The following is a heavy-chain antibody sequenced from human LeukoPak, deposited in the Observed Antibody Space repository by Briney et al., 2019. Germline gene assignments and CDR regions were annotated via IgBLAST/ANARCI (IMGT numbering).Heavy chain of an antibody. Sequence: GAVISYDGSNKYYADSVKGRFTISRDNSKNTLYLQMNSLRAEDTAVYYCAKDRTSSGLDSWGQGTLVTVSS. CDR3: AKDRTSSGLDS. CDR2: ISYDGSNK. D-gene: IGHD6-19*01. J-gene: IGHJ4*02. V-gene: IGHV3-30-3*02.